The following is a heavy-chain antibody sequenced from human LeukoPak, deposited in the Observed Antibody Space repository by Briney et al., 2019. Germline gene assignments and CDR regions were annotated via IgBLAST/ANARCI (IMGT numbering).Heavy chain of an antibody. V-gene: IGHV3-23*01. CDR1: GLTFSSYA. D-gene: IGHD2-15*01. CDR2: ISGSGGST. CDR3: ARVRTPGPPYFDY. Sequence: GGSLRLSCAASGLTFSSYAMSWVRQAPGKGLEWVSAISGSGGSTYYADSVKGRFTISRDNSKNTLYLQMNSLRAEDTAVYYCARVRTPGPPYFDYWGQGTLVTVSS. J-gene: IGHJ4*02.